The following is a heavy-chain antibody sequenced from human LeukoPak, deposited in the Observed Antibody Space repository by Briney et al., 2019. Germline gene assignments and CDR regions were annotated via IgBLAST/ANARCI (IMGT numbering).Heavy chain of an antibody. CDR2: IKSKTDGGTT. Sequence: GGSLRLSCAASGFTFSNAWMSWVRQAPGKGLEWVGRIKSKTDGGTTDYAAPVKGRFTISRDDSKNTLYLHTNSLKTEDTAVYYCTTRQERSGWFSSDYFDYWGQGTLVTVSS. V-gene: IGHV3-15*01. D-gene: IGHD6-19*01. CDR3: TTRQERSGWFSSDYFDY. CDR1: GFTFSNAW. J-gene: IGHJ4*02.